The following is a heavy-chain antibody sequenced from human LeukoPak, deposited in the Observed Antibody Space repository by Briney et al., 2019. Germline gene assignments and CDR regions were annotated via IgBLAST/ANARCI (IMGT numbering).Heavy chain of an antibody. CDR3: TRDSGSWTVDY. V-gene: IGHV4-39*02. Sequence: SETLSLTCTVSGGSISSSGYYWGWIRQPPGQGLEWLGTIDYSGTTYHNPSLKSRVTISIDTSKNHFSLKLNSVTAADTAVYYCTRDSGSWTVDYWGQGTLVTVPS. J-gene: IGHJ4*02. CDR1: GGSISSSGYY. CDR2: IDYSGTT. D-gene: IGHD1-26*01.